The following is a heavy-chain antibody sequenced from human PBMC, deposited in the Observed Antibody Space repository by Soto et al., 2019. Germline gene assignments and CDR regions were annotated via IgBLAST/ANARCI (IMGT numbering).Heavy chain of an antibody. CDR2: INPSGGST. Sequence: QVQLVQSGAEVKKPGASVKVSCKASGYTFTSYYMHWVRQAPGQGLEWMGIINPSGGSTSYAQKXQGRATMTRDXXTXTXXMELSSLRSEDTAVYYCATSAPDYGDYRFFWYFELWGRGTLVTVSS. CDR1: GYTFTSYY. J-gene: IGHJ2*01. V-gene: IGHV1-46*01. CDR3: ATSAPDYGDYRFFWYFEL. D-gene: IGHD4-17*01.